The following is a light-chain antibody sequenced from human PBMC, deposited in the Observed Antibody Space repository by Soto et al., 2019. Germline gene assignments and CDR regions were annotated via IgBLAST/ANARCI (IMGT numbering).Light chain of an antibody. CDR3: QQYGSSPA. CDR2: GAS. J-gene: IGKJ4*01. V-gene: IGKV3-20*01. Sequence: EMVLTQSPGTLSLSPGERATLSYSASQSVSSSYLAWYQQKPGQAPRLLIYGASSRATGIPDRFSGRGSATDFTLTISRLEPEDFAVYYCQQYGSSPAFGGGTKVEIK. CDR1: QSVSSSY.